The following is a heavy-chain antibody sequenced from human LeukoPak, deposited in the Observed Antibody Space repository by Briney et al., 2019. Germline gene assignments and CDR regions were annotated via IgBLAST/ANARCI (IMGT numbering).Heavy chain of an antibody. J-gene: IGHJ4*02. Sequence: GESLQFSCNGAGYSFTNYWIGWVRQMPGKGLEWMGVIFPGDSDTSYSPSFQGQVTISADKSISPAYLQWSSVKASDTAMYYCAITGSDLRGYFDYWGQGTLVTVSS. CDR2: IFPGDSDT. D-gene: IGHD2-21*01. V-gene: IGHV5-51*01. CDR1: GYSFTNYW. CDR3: AITGSDLRGYFDY.